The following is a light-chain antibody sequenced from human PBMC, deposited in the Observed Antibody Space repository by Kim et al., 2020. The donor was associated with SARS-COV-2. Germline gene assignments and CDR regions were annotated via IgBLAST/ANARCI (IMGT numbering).Light chain of an antibody. CDR1: QGISSY. CDR2: AAS. J-gene: IGKJ2*03. V-gene: IGKV1-9*01. CDR3: QQLNSYPLYS. Sequence: IQLTQSPSFLSASVGDRVTITCRASQGISSYLAWYQQKPGKAPKLLIYAASTLQGGVPSRFSGSGSGTEFTLTISSLQPEDFATYYCQQLNSYPLYSFGQGTKVDIK.